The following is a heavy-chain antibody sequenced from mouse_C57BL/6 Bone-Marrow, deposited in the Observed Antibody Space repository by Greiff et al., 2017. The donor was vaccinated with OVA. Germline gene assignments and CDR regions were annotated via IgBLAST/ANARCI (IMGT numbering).Heavy chain of an antibody. CDR3: APSTTLVAPHY. D-gene: IGHD1-1*01. V-gene: IGHV14-2*01. CDR2: IDPEDGET. J-gene: IGHJ2*01. CDR1: GFNIKDYY. Sequence: EVMLVESGAELVKPGASVKLSCTASGFNIKDYYMHWVKQRTEQGLEWIGRIDPEDGETKYAPKFQGKATKTADTSSNTAYLQLSSLTSEDTAVYYCAPSTTLVAPHYWGQGTTLTVSS.